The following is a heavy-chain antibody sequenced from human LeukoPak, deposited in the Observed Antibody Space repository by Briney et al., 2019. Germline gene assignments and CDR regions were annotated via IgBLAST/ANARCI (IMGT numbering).Heavy chain of an antibody. D-gene: IGHD5-18*01. Sequence: PGGSLRLSCEASGFPFSNYWMTWVRQSPGKGLEWVANIKQDGSDKYYMDSVKGRFTVSRDNAKNSLYLQMNSLRAEDTAVYYCARGLVDTAMGVYFDYWGQGTLVTVSS. J-gene: IGHJ4*02. CDR1: GFPFSNYW. CDR2: IKQDGSDK. CDR3: ARGLVDTAMGVYFDY. V-gene: IGHV3-7*01.